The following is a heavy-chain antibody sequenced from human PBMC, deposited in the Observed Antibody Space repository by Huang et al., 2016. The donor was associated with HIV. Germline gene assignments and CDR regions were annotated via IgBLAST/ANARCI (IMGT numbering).Heavy chain of an antibody. CDR3: ARRFRVAATRKWFDP. CDR1: GESLGTYY. CDR2: GNDGGDI. J-gene: IGHJ5*02. V-gene: IGHV4-34*01. D-gene: IGHD3-10*01. Sequence: QVQLQQWGAGLLKPSETLALTSAVYGESLGTYYWAWIRRPPGKGLQWSGDGNDGGDINYNPSLESRVTISVDTSRNQVSLTLTSMTAADTATYYCARRFRVAATRKWFDPWGQGTLVIVSS.